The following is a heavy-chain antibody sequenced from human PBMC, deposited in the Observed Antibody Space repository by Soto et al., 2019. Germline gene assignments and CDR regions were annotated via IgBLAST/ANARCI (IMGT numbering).Heavy chain of an antibody. CDR3: AKDLQGGVVPAAIFYYGMDV. CDR2: ISGSGGST. Sequence: PGGSLRLSCAASGFTFSSYAMSWVRQAPGKGLEWVSAISGSGGSTYYADSVKGRFTISRDNSKNTLYLQMNSLRAEDTAVYYCAKDLQGGVVPAAIFYYGMDVWGQGTTVTVSS. CDR1: GFTFSSYA. D-gene: IGHD2-2*01. J-gene: IGHJ6*02. V-gene: IGHV3-23*01.